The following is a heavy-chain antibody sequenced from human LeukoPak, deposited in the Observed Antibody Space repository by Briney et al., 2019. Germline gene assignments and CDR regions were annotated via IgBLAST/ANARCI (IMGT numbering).Heavy chain of an antibody. CDR3: ARSGYADYYYYYMDV. Sequence: GGSLRLSCAGSGFTLSSHSMNWVRQAPGKGLEWVSSISSSSSYIYYADSVKGRFTISRDNARNSLYLQMNSLRAEDTAVYYCARSGYADYYYYYMDVWGKGTTVTVSS. CDR1: GFTLSSHS. CDR2: ISSSSSYI. V-gene: IGHV3-21*01. J-gene: IGHJ6*03. D-gene: IGHD2-8*01.